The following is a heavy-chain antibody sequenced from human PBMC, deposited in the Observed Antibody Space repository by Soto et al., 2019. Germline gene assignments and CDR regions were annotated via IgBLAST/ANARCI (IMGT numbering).Heavy chain of an antibody. D-gene: IGHD3-10*01. Sequence: GGSLIISWAASGCMFSHYLVHWVRQAPGKGLVWVSRISPDGRTTTYADSVKGRFTISRDNAKSTLYLQMNSLTVEDGAVYYCADSWLPTSYWGPGTLVTVSS. V-gene: IGHV3-74*01. J-gene: IGHJ4*02. CDR3: ADSWLPTSY. CDR2: ISPDGRTT. CDR1: GCMFSHYL.